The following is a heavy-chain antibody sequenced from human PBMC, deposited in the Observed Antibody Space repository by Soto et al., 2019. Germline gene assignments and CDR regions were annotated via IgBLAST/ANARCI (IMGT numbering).Heavy chain of an antibody. CDR3: ARGRSDAHYDFWSGYYPYYYYYGMDV. CDR1: GFTVSSNY. Sequence: EVQLVESGGGLIQPGGSLRLSCAASGFTVSSNYMSWVRQAPGKGLEWVSVIYSGGSTYYADSVKGRFTISRDNSKNTLYLQMNSLRAEDTAVYYCARGRSDAHYDFWSGYYPYYYYYGMDVWGQGTTVTVSS. D-gene: IGHD3-3*01. J-gene: IGHJ6*02. V-gene: IGHV3-53*01. CDR2: IYSGGST.